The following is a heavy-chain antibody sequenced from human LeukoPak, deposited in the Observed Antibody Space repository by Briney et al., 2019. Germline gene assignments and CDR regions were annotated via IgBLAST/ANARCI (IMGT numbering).Heavy chain of an antibody. CDR1: GFTVSSNY. CDR3: ARDGREYYYDSMGGY. D-gene: IGHD3-22*01. Sequence: PGGSLRLSCAASGFTVSSNYMSWVRQAPGKGLEWVSVIYSGGSTYYADSVKGRFTISRDNSKNTLYLQMNSLRAEDTAVYYCARDGREYYYDSMGGYWGQGTLATVSS. V-gene: IGHV3-66*01. CDR2: IYSGGST. J-gene: IGHJ4*02.